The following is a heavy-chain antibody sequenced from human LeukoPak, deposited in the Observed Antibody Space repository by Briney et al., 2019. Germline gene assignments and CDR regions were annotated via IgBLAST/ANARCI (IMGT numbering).Heavy chain of an antibody. D-gene: IGHD6-13*01. CDR2: IYSGGST. Sequence: GGSLRLSCAASGFTVSSSYMSWVRQAPGEGLEWVSVIYSGGSTYYADSVKGRFTISRDNSKNTLSLQMNSLRAEDTAVYYCARLLRVGTAAGFDYWGQGTLVTVSS. CDR3: ARLLRVGTAAGFDY. V-gene: IGHV3-53*01. J-gene: IGHJ4*02. CDR1: GFTVSSSY.